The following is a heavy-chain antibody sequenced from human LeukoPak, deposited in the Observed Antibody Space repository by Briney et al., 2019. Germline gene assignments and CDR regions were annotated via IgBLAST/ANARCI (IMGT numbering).Heavy chain of an antibody. V-gene: IGHV1-46*01. CDR1: GYTFTSYY. CDR2: INPSGGST. Sequence: ASVKVSCKASGYTFTSYYMHWVRQAPGQGLEWMGIINPSGGSTSYALKFQGRVTMTRDTSTSTVYMELSSLRSEDTAVYYCARWGGYTAMAFHFDYWGQGTLVTVSS. J-gene: IGHJ4*02. CDR3: ARWGGYTAMAFHFDY. D-gene: IGHD5-18*01.